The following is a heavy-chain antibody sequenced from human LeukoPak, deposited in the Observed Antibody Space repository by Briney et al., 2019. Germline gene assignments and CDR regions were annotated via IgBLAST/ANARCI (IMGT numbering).Heavy chain of an antibody. J-gene: IGHJ5*02. D-gene: IGHD3-9*01. CDR1: GYTFTSYD. Sequence: ASVKVSCKASGYTFTSYDINWVRQATGQGLEWMGWMNPNSGNTGYAQKFQGRVTMTRSTSISAAYMELSSLRSEDTAVYYCARGVDILTGSNWSDPWGQGTLVTVSS. CDR2: MNPNSGNT. CDR3: ARGVDILTGSNWSDP. V-gene: IGHV1-8*01.